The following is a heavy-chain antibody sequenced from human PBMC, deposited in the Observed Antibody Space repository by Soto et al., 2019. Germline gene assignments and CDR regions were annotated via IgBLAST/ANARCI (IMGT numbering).Heavy chain of an antibody. J-gene: IGHJ5*02. V-gene: IGHV1-18*01. CDR2: ISAYNGNT. CDR3: ARVVGALGHVFDP. CDR1: GYTFTSYG. Sequence: QVQLVQSGAEVKKPGASVKVSCKASGYTFTSYGISWVRQAPGQGLEWMGRISAYNGNTNYAQKLQGRVTMTTDTSPSTDYMELRSLRSDDTAVYCCARVVGALGHVFDPWGQGTLVTVSS. D-gene: IGHD1-26*01.